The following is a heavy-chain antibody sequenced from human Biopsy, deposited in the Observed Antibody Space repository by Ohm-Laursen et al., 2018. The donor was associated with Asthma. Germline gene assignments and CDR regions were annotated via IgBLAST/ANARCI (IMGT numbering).Heavy chain of an antibody. CDR1: GGSMSSSSYY. CDR2: ISYTGSA. CDR3: ARHWDWGSFFDY. D-gene: IGHD7-27*01. J-gene: IGHJ4*02. Sequence: TLSLTCTVSGGSMSSSSYYWGWIRQPPGKGLEWMGSISYTGSAYHNPSLKSRVTISVDTSKNHLPPKLSSVTAADTAVYYCARHWDWGSFFDYWGQGTPVTVSS. V-gene: IGHV4-39*01.